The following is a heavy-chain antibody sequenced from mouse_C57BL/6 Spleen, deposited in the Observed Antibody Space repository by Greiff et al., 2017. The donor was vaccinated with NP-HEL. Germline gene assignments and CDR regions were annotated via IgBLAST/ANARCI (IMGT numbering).Heavy chain of an antibody. J-gene: IGHJ4*01. CDR1: GFTFSDYG. CDR3: ARWVVATDAMDY. D-gene: IGHD1-1*01. Sequence: EVMLVESGGGLVKPGGSLKLSCAASGFTFSDYGMHWVRQAPEKGLEWVAYISSGSSTIYYADTVKGRFTISRDNAKNTLFLQMTRLRSEDTAMYYCARWVVATDAMDYWGQGTSVTVSS. V-gene: IGHV5-17*01. CDR2: ISSGSSTI.